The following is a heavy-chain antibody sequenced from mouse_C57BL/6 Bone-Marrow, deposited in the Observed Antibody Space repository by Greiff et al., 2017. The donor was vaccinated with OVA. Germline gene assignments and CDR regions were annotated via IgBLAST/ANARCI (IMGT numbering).Heavy chain of an antibody. V-gene: IGHV1-66*01. CDR3: ARSELGRAWFAY. CDR1: GYSFTSYY. D-gene: IGHD4-1*01. Sequence: VQLVESGPELVKPGASVKISCKASGYSFTSYYIHWVKQRPGQGLEWIGWIYPGSGNTKYNEKFKGKATLTADTSSSTAYMQLSSLTSEDSAVYYCARSELGRAWFAYWGQGTLVTVSA. J-gene: IGHJ3*01. CDR2: IYPGSGNT.